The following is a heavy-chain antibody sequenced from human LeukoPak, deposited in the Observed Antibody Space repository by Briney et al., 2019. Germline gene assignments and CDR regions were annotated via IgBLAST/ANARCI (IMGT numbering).Heavy chain of an antibody. Sequence: TSETLSLTCAVSGGSISSSNWWSWIRQPPGKGLEWIGEIYHSGSTNYNPSLKSRVTISVDKSKTQFSLKLSSVTAADTAVYYCARGGYYGSGNDFRFDPWGQGTLVTVSS. V-gene: IGHV4-4*02. CDR2: IYHSGST. CDR3: ARGGYYGSGNDFRFDP. CDR1: GGSISSSNW. D-gene: IGHD3-10*01. J-gene: IGHJ5*02.